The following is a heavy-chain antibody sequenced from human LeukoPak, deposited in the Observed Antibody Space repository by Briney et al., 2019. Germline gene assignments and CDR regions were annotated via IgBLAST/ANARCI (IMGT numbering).Heavy chain of an antibody. CDR2: ISDDGINK. Sequence: QPGGSLRLSCAASGFTFSSYAMHWVRQAPGKGLEWVAVISDDGINKYYADSMKGRFTISRDNSKNTLYLQMNSLRAEDTAVYFCARDRYSSGWYDTNWFDPWGQGTLVTVSS. CDR1: GFTFSSYA. V-gene: IGHV3-30-3*01. D-gene: IGHD6-19*01. J-gene: IGHJ5*02. CDR3: ARDRYSSGWYDTNWFDP.